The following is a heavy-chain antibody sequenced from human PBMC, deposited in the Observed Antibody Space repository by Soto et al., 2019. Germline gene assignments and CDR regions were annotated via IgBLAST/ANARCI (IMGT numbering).Heavy chain of an antibody. CDR3: SRENWFQDY. J-gene: IGHJ4*02. V-gene: IGHV3-7*03. CDR1: GFTVSVYY. D-gene: IGHD3-10*01. Sequence: GCMRLSCAACGFTVSVYYMAWVRQSPGKGLEWVASIKNDGSEQYYVDSVKGRFTISRDNAKNSLYLQMNSLRAGDTALDCCSRENWFQDYWGQGTLVTVSS. CDR2: IKNDGSEQ.